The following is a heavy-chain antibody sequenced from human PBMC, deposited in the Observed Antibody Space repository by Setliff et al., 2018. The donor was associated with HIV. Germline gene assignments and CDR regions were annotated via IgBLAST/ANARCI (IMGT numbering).Heavy chain of an antibody. J-gene: IGHJ4*02. CDR1: GGSMSSSGPGYY. V-gene: IGHV4-39*01. D-gene: IGHD3-3*01. Sequence: SETLSLTCTVSGGSMSSSGPGYYWGWVRQTPGGGLEWIGSLYYRGGTYYNPSLKSRVTISVDTSKNQLSLRLTSMAAADTAMYYCAGSQPDTIFGVVTFDCWGQGKMVTVSS. CDR2: LYYRGGT. CDR3: AGSQPDTIFGVVTFDC.